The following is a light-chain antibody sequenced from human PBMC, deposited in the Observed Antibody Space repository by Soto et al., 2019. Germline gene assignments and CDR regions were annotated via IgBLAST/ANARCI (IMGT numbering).Light chain of an antibody. J-gene: IGLJ2*01. Sequence: QSALTQPASVSGSPGQPITISCTGSYVDVGGYNSVSWYQQHPGKAPKLMIYDVDNRPSGVSNRFSGSKSGNTASLTISGLQTEDEADYYCGSYTTSDTLAFGGGTKLTVL. V-gene: IGLV2-14*03. CDR2: DVD. CDR3: GSYTTSDTLA. CDR1: YVDVGGYNS.